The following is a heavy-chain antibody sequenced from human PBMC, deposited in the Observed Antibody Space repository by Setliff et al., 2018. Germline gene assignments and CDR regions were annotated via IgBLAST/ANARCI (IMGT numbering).Heavy chain of an antibody. Sequence: GGSLRLSCAASGFTFSDFSINWVRQAPGKGLEWVSSISSTSKYIFYADSVEGRFSISRDNAENSLYLQMNSLRTEDTAVYFCARSPAARINYYYYYMDVWGKGTTVTVS. CDR3: ARSPAARINYYYYYMDV. J-gene: IGHJ6*03. V-gene: IGHV3-21*01. CDR1: GFTFSDFS. CDR2: ISSTSKYI. D-gene: IGHD2-2*01.